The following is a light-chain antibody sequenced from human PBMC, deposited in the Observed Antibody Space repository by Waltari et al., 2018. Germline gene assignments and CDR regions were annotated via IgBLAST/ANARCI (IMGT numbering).Light chain of an antibody. J-gene: IGLJ2*01. Sequence: QSALTQPASVSGSPGQSITISCTGTSSDVGSYNLVPWYQRHPGKAPKLMIYEVSNRPSGVSNRFSGSKSGNTTSLTISGLQAEDEADYYCCSYAGSSTLVFGGGTKLTVL. CDR1: SSDVGSYNL. CDR2: EVS. V-gene: IGLV2-23*02. CDR3: CSYAGSSTLV.